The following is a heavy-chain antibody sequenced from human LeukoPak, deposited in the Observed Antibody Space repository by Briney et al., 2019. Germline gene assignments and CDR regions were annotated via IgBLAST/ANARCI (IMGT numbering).Heavy chain of an antibody. CDR1: GYSFTSYW. Sequence: GESLKISCKGSGYSFTSYWIGWVRQLPGKGLEWMGIIHPGDSDTRYSPSFQGQVTISADKSITTAYLQWSSLKASDTAMYFCTRHRDGYNPSAHYWGQGTLVTVSS. D-gene: IGHD5-24*01. CDR2: IHPGDSDT. CDR3: TRHRDGYNPSAHY. V-gene: IGHV5-51*01. J-gene: IGHJ4*02.